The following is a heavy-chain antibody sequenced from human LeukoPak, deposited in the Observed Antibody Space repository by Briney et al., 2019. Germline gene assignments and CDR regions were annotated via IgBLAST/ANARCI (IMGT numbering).Heavy chain of an antibody. D-gene: IGHD2-15*01. Sequence: SVKVSCKASGGTFSSYAISWVRQAPGQGLEWMGGIIPIFGTANYAQKFQGRVTITADDSTSTAYMELSSLRSEDTAVYYCARGEYCSGGSCYWDYYYMDVWGKGTTVTVSS. J-gene: IGHJ6*03. V-gene: IGHV1-69*13. CDR1: GGTFSSYA. CDR2: IIPIFGTA. CDR3: ARGEYCSGGSCYWDYYYMDV.